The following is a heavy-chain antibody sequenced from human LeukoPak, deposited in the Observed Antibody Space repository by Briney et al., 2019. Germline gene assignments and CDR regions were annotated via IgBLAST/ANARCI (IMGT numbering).Heavy chain of an antibody. Sequence: GGSLRLSCAPSGFAFSSYWMLWVRQVPGKGLVWVSRINGDGTMTNYADFAKGRFTISRDNTKNTLYLQMNDLRVDDSAIYYCSRSQFDYWGQGVLVTVSS. CDR1: GFAFSSYW. V-gene: IGHV3-74*01. J-gene: IGHJ4*02. CDR3: SRSQFDY. CDR2: INGDGTMT.